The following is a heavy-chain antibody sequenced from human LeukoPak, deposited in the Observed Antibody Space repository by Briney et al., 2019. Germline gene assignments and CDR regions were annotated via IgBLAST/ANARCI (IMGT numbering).Heavy chain of an antibody. D-gene: IGHD3-22*01. Sequence: GRSLRLSCSASGFTFSNYAIHWVRQAPGKGLEWVAFISNNGRNKDYADSVKGRFTISRDNSKNTLYLQVNSLRPEDTAVYYCTRDLSGHYSIDYWGQGTLVTVSS. CDR3: TRDLSGHYSIDY. CDR2: ISNNGRNK. J-gene: IGHJ4*02. CDR1: GFTFSNYA. V-gene: IGHV3-30*04.